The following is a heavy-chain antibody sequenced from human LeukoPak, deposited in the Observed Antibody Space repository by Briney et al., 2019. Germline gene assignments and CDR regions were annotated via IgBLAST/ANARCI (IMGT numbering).Heavy chain of an antibody. V-gene: IGHV3-21*01. D-gene: IGHD3-16*02. CDR3: ARDLGDYVWGSYRGPDAFDI. J-gene: IGHJ3*02. Sequence: GGSLRLSCAGSGFTFSTYSMNWVRQAPGKGLEWVSSISSGGSYIYYADSVKGRFTISRDNAKNSLYLQMNSLRAEDTAVYYCARDLGDYVWGSYRGPDAFDIWGQGTMVTVSS. CDR2: ISSGGSYI. CDR1: GFTFSTYS.